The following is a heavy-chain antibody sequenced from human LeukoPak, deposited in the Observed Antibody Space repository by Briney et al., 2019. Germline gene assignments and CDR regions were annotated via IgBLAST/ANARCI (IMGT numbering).Heavy chain of an antibody. CDR2: ISGSGGRT. J-gene: IGHJ6*03. V-gene: IGHV3-23*01. Sequence: PGGSLRLSCAASGFTFSSYDMSWVRQAPGKGLEWVSAISGSGGRTYYADSVKGRFTISRDNSKNTLYLQMNSLRAEDTAGYYCAKGRGWEASYYYYYMDVWGKGTTVTISS. CDR3: AKGRGWEASYYYYYMDV. D-gene: IGHD1-26*01. CDR1: GFTFSSYD.